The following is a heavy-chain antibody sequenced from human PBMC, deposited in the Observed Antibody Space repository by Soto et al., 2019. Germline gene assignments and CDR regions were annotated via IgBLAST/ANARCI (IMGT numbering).Heavy chain of an antibody. V-gene: IGHV3-23*01. CDR1: GFTFSSYA. CDR2: ISGGGGRT. CDR3: AKDSGSGFDY. J-gene: IGHJ4*02. D-gene: IGHD3-3*01. Sequence: GGSLRLSCAASGFTFSSYAMSWVRQAPGKGLEWVSAISGGGGRTYYADSVKGRFTISRDNSKNTLYLQMNSLRAEDTAVYYCAKDSGSGFDYWGQGTLVTVSS.